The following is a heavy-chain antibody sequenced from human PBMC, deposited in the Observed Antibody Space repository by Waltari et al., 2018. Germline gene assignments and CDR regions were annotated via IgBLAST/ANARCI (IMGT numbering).Heavy chain of an antibody. CDR1: GASICSYS. V-gene: IGHV4-59*01. J-gene: IGHJ4*02. D-gene: IGHD3-3*01. CDR3: SRGGLRFLDGLDC. CDR2: SYYSGIT. Sequence: QVQLQASGPGLVQPSETLSLTCTASGASICSYSWSWIRQPPGKGLEWLGYSYYSGITIYNPFRMSRVTISVDTCKNQSSHKLSSVTAADTAVYYCSRGGLRFLDGLDCWGQGTLVTVSS.